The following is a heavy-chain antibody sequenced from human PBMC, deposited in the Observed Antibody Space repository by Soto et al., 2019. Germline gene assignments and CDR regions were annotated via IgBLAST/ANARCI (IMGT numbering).Heavy chain of an antibody. J-gene: IGHJ2*01. Sequence: QVQLVESGGGVVQPGRSLRLSCAASGFTFSSYGMHWVRQAPGKGLEWVAVIWYDGSNKYYADSVKGRFTISRDNSKNTLYLQMNLLREKDTAVYYCARDFYEVTEVIVGPGWYFDLWGRGTLVTVSS. CDR3: ARDFYEVTEVIVGPGWYFDL. CDR1: GFTFSSYG. CDR2: IWYDGSNK. V-gene: IGHV3-33*01. D-gene: IGHD3-16*02.